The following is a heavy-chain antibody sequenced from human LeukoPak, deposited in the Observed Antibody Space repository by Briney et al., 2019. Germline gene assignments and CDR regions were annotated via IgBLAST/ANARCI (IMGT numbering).Heavy chain of an antibody. Sequence: KPSETLSLTCAVYGGSSSGYYWSWIRQPPGKGLEWIGEINHSGSTNYNPSLKSRVTISVDTSKNQFSLKLSSVTAADTAVYYCARSSGYDILTGYFGPWGQGTLVTVSS. D-gene: IGHD3-9*01. CDR2: INHSGST. V-gene: IGHV4-34*01. CDR1: GGSSSGYY. J-gene: IGHJ5*02. CDR3: ARSSGYDILTGYFGP.